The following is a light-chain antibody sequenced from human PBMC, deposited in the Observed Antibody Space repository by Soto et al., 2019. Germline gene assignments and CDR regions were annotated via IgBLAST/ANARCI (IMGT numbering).Light chain of an antibody. CDR1: SSNIGDNF. Sequence: QSVLTQPPSMSAAPGQKVPISCSGSSSNIGDNFVSWYQHLPGTAPKLLIFYNSQRPSEIPDRFFGSKSGTIATLAITGPQTGDEAVYYCATWDSKLSAVVFGGGTKVTVL. CDR2: YNS. CDR3: ATWDSKLSAVV. J-gene: IGLJ2*01. V-gene: IGLV1-51*01.